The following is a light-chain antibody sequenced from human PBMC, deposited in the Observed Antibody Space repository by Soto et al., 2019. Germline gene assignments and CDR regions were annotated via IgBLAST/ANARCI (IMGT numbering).Light chain of an antibody. Sequence: QSVLTQPPSVSEAPRQRVTISCSGSSSNIGNNAVNWYQQLPGKAPKLLIYYDDLLPSGVSDRFSGSKSGTSASLAISGLQSEDEADDYCAAWDDSLNGVVFVGGTQLTVL. J-gene: IGLJ2*01. V-gene: IGLV1-36*01. CDR1: SSNIGNNA. CDR3: AAWDDSLNGVV. CDR2: YDD.